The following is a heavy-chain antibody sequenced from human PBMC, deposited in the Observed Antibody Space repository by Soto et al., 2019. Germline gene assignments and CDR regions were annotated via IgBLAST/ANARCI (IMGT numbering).Heavy chain of an antibody. Sequence: PSETMSLACTVSGGSINSGCYYWSWIRQHPGKGLEWIGYIYYSGSTYYNPSLKSRVTISVDTSKNQFSLKLSSVTTEDAGVYYCTGDSTMTTDYALDVWGQGTTVTVSS. CDR2: IYYSGST. D-gene: IGHD4-17*01. J-gene: IGHJ6*01. CDR3: TGDSTMTTDYALDV. CDR1: GGSINSGCYY. V-gene: IGHV4-31*03.